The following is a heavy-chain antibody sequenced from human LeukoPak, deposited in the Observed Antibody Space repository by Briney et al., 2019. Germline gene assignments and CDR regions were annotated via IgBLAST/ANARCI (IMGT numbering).Heavy chain of an antibody. Sequence: GGSLRLSCAASGFTFSSYSMNWVRQAPGKGLEWFSSISSSSSYIYYADSVKGRFTISRDNAKNSLYLQMNSLRAEDTAVYYCARTRPHYYYYMDVWGKGTTVTVSS. V-gene: IGHV3-21*01. CDR2: ISSSSSYI. CDR3: ARTRPHYYYYMDV. J-gene: IGHJ6*03. CDR1: GFTFSSYS.